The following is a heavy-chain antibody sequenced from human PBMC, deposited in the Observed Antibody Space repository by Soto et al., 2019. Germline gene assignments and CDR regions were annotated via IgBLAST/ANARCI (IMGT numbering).Heavy chain of an antibody. D-gene: IGHD3-10*01. Sequence: AGGSLRLSCAVSGFTFGTHSMNWVRQAPGKGLEWVSSISHSSSYIYYADSVTGRFTISRDNAKNSLYLQMNSLRAEDTAVYYCARVGCGEFPYYYYYAMDVWGQGTPVTVSS. CDR2: ISHSSSYI. CDR1: GFTFGTHS. V-gene: IGHV3-21*01. J-gene: IGHJ6*02. CDR3: ARVGCGEFPYYYYYAMDV.